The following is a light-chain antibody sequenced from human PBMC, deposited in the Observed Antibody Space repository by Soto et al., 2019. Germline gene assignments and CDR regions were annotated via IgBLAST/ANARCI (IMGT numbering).Light chain of an antibody. V-gene: IGLV1-51*01. CDR1: SSNIGNNW. J-gene: IGLJ2*01. CDR3: GTWDSSLSTVL. Sequence: QSVLTQSPSVSAAPGQTVTISCSGSSSNIGNNWVSWYQQVPGTAPRLLIYDNTKRPSGIPDRFSGSKSGTSATLGITGLQTGDEADYYCGTWDSSLSTVLFGGGTKVTVL. CDR2: DNT.